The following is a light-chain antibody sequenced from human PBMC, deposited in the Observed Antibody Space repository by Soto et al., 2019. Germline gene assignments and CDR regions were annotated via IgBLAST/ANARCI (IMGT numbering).Light chain of an antibody. V-gene: IGKV2-30*01. CDR2: KVF. J-gene: IGKJ5*01. CDR3: IQGRLWPLT. Sequence: SKISMPVTVGQQASISCRSSASLVYSDGDSHLNWFHQRPGQSPRGLIYKVFNRAAGVPDRFSGSGSGTDFTLKISRVEPEDVGIYYCIQGRLWPLTFGQGTRLEIK. CDR1: ASLVYSDGDSH.